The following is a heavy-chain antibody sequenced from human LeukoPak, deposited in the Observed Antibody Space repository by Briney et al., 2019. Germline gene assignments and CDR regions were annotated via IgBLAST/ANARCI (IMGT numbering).Heavy chain of an antibody. CDR2: IYTTGTT. D-gene: IGHD3-16*01. Sequence: SETLSLTCTVSSGSISSYYWGWVRQPAGRGLEWIGRIYTTGTTHYNPSLKSRLTMSVDTSKRQFSLNLRSVTAADTAIYFCARHGYTASHYFLDYWGQGILVTVSS. V-gene: IGHV4-4*07. CDR3: ARHGYTASHYFLDY. CDR1: SGSISSYY. J-gene: IGHJ4*02.